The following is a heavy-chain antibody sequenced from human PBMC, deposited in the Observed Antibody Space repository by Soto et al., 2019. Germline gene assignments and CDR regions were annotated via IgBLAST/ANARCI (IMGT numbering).Heavy chain of an antibody. CDR2: IIPIFGTA. D-gene: IGHD3-22*01. Sequence: SVKVSCKASGGTFSSYAISWVRQAPGQGLEWMGGIIPIFGTANYAQKFQGRVTITADESTSTAYMELSSLRSEDTAVYYCARDGPPYGDSIPRFDYWGQGTLVTVSS. J-gene: IGHJ4*02. V-gene: IGHV1-69*13. CDR1: GGTFSSYA. CDR3: ARDGPPYGDSIPRFDY.